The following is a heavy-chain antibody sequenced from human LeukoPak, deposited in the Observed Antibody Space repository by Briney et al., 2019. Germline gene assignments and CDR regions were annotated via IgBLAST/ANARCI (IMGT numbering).Heavy chain of an antibody. CDR1: GGSFSGYY. D-gene: IGHD4-23*01. Sequence: SETLSLTCAVYGGSFSGYYWTWIRQPPGKGLEWIGEINHSGSTNYNRSLKNRVSISVDTSKNQFSLKLSSVTAADTAVYYCATLTGGDDAFDIWGQGTMVTVSS. CDR3: ATLTGGDDAFDI. V-gene: IGHV4-34*01. J-gene: IGHJ3*02. CDR2: INHSGST.